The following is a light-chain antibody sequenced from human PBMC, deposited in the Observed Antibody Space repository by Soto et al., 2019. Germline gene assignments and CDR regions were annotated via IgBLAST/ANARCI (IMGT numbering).Light chain of an antibody. Sequence: QSALTQPPSASGSPGQSVTISCTGTSSDVGGYKYVSWYQHHPGKAPQLMIYEVSKWPSGVPDRFSGSKSGNTASLTVSGLQAEDEADYYCSSYAGRNNLVFGGGTKLTVL. CDR3: SSYAGRNNLV. CDR2: EVS. CDR1: SSDVGGYKY. J-gene: IGLJ2*01. V-gene: IGLV2-8*01.